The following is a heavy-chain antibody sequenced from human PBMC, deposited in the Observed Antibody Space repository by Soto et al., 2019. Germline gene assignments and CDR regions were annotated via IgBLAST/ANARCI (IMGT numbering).Heavy chain of an antibody. V-gene: IGHV3-33*01. Sequence: PGGSLRLSCAASGFTFSSYGMHWVRQAPGKGLEWVAVIWYDGRNEYYADSVKGRFTISRDNSKNTLYLQMNSLRAEDTAVYYCARDYYNWKSGPRFDPWGQGTLATVSS. CDR3: ARDYYNWKSGPRFDP. CDR1: GFTFSSYG. J-gene: IGHJ5*02. CDR2: IWYDGRNE. D-gene: IGHD1-20*01.